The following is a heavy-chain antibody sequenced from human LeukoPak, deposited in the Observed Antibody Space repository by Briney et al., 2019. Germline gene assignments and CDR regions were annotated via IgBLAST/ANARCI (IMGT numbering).Heavy chain of an antibody. V-gene: IGHV1-69*04. Sequence: SVKVSCKASGGTFSSYAISWVRQAPGQGLEWMGRIIPILGIANYAQKFQGRVTITADKSTSTAYMELSSLRSEDTAVYYCAIDRSIAAAGTGYDYWGQETLVTVSS. D-gene: IGHD6-13*01. CDR3: AIDRSIAAAGTGYDY. CDR1: GGTFSSYA. CDR2: IIPILGIA. J-gene: IGHJ4*02.